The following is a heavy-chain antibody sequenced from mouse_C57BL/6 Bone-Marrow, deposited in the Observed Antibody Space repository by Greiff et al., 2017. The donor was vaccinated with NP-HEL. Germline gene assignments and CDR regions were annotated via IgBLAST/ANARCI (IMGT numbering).Heavy chain of an antibody. D-gene: IGHD1-1*01. CDR2: ISNGGGST. J-gene: IGHJ1*03. Sequence: EVKLVESGGGLVQPGGSLKLSCAASGFTFSDYYMYWVRQTPEKRLEWVAYISNGGGSTYYPDTVKGRFTISRDNAKTTLYLQMSRLKSEDTAMYYCARGDTVVGYFDVWGTGTTVTVSS. CDR1: GFTFSDYY. CDR3: ARGDTVVGYFDV. V-gene: IGHV5-12*01.